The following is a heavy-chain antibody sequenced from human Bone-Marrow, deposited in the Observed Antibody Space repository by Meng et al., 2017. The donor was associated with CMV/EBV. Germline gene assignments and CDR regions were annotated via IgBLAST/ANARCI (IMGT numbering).Heavy chain of an antibody. D-gene: IGHD1-26*01. J-gene: IGHJ3*02. CDR3: ARGVVGATYAFEI. V-gene: IGHV1-69*08. Sequence: SVKVSCKASGGTFNTYSISWVRQAPGQGLEWMGRIFPILSTADYAQKFQGRVTITADKSTSTVYMELSSLRSEDTAVYYCARGVVGATYAFEIWGLGTMVTVSS. CDR1: GGTFNTYS. CDR2: IFPILSTA.